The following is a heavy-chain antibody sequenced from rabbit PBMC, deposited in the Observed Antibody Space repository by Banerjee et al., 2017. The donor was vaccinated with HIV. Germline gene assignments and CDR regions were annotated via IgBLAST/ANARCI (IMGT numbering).Heavy chain of an antibody. CDR2: IYGGSSGTT. D-gene: IGHD1-1*01. CDR3: ADGYSSISGLDL. CDR1: GFSFSSTYW. Sequence: QSLEESGGDLVKPGASLTLTCTASGFSFSSTYWICWVRQAPGKGLEWITCIYGGSSGTTYYASWAKGRFTISKTSSTTVTLQMTSLTAADTATYFCADGYSSISGLDLWGPGTLVTVS. V-gene: IGHV1S40*01. J-gene: IGHJ6*01.